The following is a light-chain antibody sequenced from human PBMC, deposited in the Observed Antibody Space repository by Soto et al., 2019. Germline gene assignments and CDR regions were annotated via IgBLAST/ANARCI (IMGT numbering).Light chain of an antibody. Sequence: QSVLTQPPSVSGAPGQRVTISCTGSSSNIGAGYDVHWYQQRPGTAPKLLIFGNINRPSGVPDRFSGSKSGTSASLAITGLQAEDEADSYCQSYDSTLSARYVFGTGTKVT. CDR2: GNI. CDR1: SSNIGAGYD. J-gene: IGLJ1*01. CDR3: QSYDSTLSARYV. V-gene: IGLV1-40*01.